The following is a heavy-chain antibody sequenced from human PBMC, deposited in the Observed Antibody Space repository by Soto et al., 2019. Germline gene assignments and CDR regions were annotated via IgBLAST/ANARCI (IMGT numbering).Heavy chain of an antibody. J-gene: IGHJ4*02. V-gene: IGHV1-18*04. Sequence: WASVKVSCKASGYTFTSYGISWVRQAPGQGLEWMGWISAYNGNTNYAQKLQGRVTMTTDTSTSTAYMELRSLRSDDTAVYYCAREGMRYCSGGSCYRRYYFDYWGQGTLVTVSS. CDR1: GYTFTSYG. D-gene: IGHD2-15*01. CDR2: ISAYNGNT. CDR3: AREGMRYCSGGSCYRRYYFDY.